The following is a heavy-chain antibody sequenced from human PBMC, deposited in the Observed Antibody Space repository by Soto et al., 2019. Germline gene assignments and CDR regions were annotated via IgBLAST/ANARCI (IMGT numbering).Heavy chain of an antibody. D-gene: IGHD3-22*01. Sequence: VASVKVSCKASGYTFTGYYMHWVRQAPGQGLEWMGWINPNSGGTNYAQKFQGRVTMTRDTSISTAYMELSRLRSDDTAVYYCVAGSSGYYYRFDYWGQGTLVTVSS. CDR3: VAGSSGYYYRFDY. CDR1: GYTFTGYY. J-gene: IGHJ4*02. CDR2: INPNSGGT. V-gene: IGHV1-2*02.